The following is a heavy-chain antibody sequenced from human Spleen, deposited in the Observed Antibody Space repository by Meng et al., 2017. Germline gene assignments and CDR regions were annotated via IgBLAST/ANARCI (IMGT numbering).Heavy chain of an antibody. D-gene: IGHD3-16*01. J-gene: IGHJ3*02. Sequence: GESLKISCAVSGFTVSSNHMSWVRQAPGKGLEWVSVIHTGGTTYYADSVKGRFTISRDNAKNSLYLQMNSLRAEDTAVYYCATTGESDAFDIWGQGTMVTVSS. V-gene: IGHV3-53*01. CDR3: ATTGESDAFDI. CDR2: IHTGGTT. CDR1: GFTVSSNH.